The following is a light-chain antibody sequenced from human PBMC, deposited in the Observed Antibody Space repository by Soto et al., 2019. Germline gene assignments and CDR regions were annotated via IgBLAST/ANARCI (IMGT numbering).Light chain of an antibody. CDR1: QSVSTY. CDR2: GAS. V-gene: IGKV3-15*01. Sequence: ETVMTQSPATLSVSPGERATLSCRASQSVSTYLAWYQLTPGQAPRLLIYGASTRATDIPARFSGSGSETEFTLTISSLQSEDFAVYSSQQYSYWPLTFGGGTKV. CDR3: QQYSYWPLT. J-gene: IGKJ4*01.